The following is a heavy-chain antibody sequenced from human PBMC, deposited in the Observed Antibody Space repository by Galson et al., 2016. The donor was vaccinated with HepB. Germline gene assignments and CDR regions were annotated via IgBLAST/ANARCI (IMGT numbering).Heavy chain of an antibody. CDR1: GYTLTELP. D-gene: IGHD1-14*01. CDR2: LFPEDGET. J-gene: IGHJ4*02. CDR3: ATAITFAGIFDY. Sequence: SVKVSCKVIGYTLTELPMHWVRQTPGKGLEWMGGLFPEDGETLYGQKFKGRVTMTEYTSTETAYMDLSNLRSEDTPVYYCATAITFAGIFDYWGQGTLVTVAS. V-gene: IGHV1-24*01.